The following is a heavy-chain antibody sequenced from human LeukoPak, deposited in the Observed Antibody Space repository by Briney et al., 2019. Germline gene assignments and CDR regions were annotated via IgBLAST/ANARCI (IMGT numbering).Heavy chain of an antibody. J-gene: IGHJ5*02. D-gene: IGHD2-21*01. V-gene: IGHV4-34*01. CDR2: VSPGGYT. CDR1: GVSVSDYY. Sequence: SETLSLTCAVSGVSVSDYYWSWIRQSPEKGLEWIGEVSPGGYTTYNPSLRSRVIISEDTSENQLSLNVTSVIAADTALYYCARIRCGRGQARCYNHWAQGSLVTVSS. CDR3: ARIRCGRGQARCYNH.